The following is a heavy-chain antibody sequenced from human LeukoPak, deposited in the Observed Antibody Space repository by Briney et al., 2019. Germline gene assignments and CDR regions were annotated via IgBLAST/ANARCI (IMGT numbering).Heavy chain of an antibody. CDR2: ISHSAYTT. CDR3: AKIMALYCSGGSCNEIDY. Sequence: GGSLRLSCAASGSTFSSYWMSWVRQAPGKGLEWVSTISHSAYTTYYADSVKGRITISRDNSKNTLYLQMNSLRADDTAVYYCAKIMALYCSGGSCNEIDYWGQGTLVTVSS. J-gene: IGHJ4*02. D-gene: IGHD2-15*01. V-gene: IGHV3-23*01. CDR1: GSTFSSYW.